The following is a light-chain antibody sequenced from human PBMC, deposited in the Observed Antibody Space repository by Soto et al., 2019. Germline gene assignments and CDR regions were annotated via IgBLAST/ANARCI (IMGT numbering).Light chain of an antibody. CDR1: SSDFGSYNL. J-gene: IGLJ1*01. V-gene: IGLV2-23*01. CDR2: EGS. CDR3: CSYAASNYV. Sequence: QSALTQPASVSGSPGQSITISCTGTSSDFGSYNLVSWYQQHPGKAPKLMIYEGSKRPSGVSNRFSGSKSGNTASLTISGLQAEDEADYYCCSYAASNYVFXTGTKVTV.